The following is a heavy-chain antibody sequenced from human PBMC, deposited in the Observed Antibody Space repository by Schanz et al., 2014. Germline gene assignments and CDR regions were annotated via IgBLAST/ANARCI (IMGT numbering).Heavy chain of an antibody. V-gene: IGHV3-23*04. J-gene: IGHJ6*02. D-gene: IGHD3-10*01. CDR1: GFNFSDYA. CDR3: AKDGPGGSGSYSADGDMDV. Sequence: EVQLVESGGGLVQPGGSLRLSCAASGFNFSDYAMCWVRQAPGKGLEWVSAISGGGGTTGYTNSVKGRFAISRDNSKSTLYLEMNSLRAEDTAVYYCAKDGPGGSGSYSADGDMDVWGQGTTXTVSS. CDR2: ISGGGGTT.